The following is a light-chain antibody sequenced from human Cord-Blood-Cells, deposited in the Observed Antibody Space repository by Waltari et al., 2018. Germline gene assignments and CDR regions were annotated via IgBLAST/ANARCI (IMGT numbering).Light chain of an antibody. V-gene: IGLV2-14*01. J-gene: IGLJ3*02. Sequence: QSALTQPASVSGSPGQSITISCTGTRSDVGGYNYVSWYQQHPGKAPKLMIYDVSNRPSGFSNRFSGSKSGNTASLTISGLQAGYEADYYCSSYTSSSTWVFGGGTKLTVL. CDR2: DVS. CDR1: RSDVGGYNY. CDR3: SSYTSSSTWV.